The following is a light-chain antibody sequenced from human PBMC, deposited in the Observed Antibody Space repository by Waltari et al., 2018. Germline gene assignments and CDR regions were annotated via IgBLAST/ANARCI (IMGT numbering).Light chain of an antibody. CDR3: SSYAGSVV. CDR1: SSDIGSYNV. Sequence: QSALTQPASVSGSRGQSITISCTGSSSDIGSYNVVSWYQHHPGKAPKLLIYGVNNRPSGVSNRFSVSKSGNTAALTISGLQAEDEADYYCSSYAGSVVFGGGTKLTVL. J-gene: IGLJ3*02. V-gene: IGLV2-23*02. CDR2: GVN.